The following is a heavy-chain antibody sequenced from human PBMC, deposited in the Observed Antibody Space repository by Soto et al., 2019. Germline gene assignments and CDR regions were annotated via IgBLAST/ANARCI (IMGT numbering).Heavy chain of an antibody. D-gene: IGHD6-19*01. V-gene: IGHV3-48*02. Sequence: EVQLVESGGDLVQPGGSLRLSCAASRFIFSDYSMNWVRQAPGKGLEWVSYISGGGESIYYADSVRGRFTISRDNAKNSLLLQMNDLRDEDTALHYCARESPFSQWLRARYCGYSCQGRLVTVCS. CDR2: ISGGGESI. J-gene: IGHJ4*02. CDR3: ARESPFSQWLRARYCGY. CDR1: RFIFSDYS.